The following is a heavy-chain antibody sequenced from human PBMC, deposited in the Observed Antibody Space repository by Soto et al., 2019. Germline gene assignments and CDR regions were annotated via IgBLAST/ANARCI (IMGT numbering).Heavy chain of an antibody. V-gene: IGHV3-30*18. D-gene: IGHD2-8*01. CDR3: AKADADIVLMVYATDYYYGMDV. Sequence: GGSLRLSCAASGFTFSSYGMHWVRQAPGKGLEWVAVISYDGSNKYYADSVKGRFTISRDNSKNTLYLQMNSLRAEDTAVYYCAKADADIVLMVYATDYYYGMDVWGQGTTVTVSS. J-gene: IGHJ6*02. CDR2: ISYDGSNK. CDR1: GFTFSSYG.